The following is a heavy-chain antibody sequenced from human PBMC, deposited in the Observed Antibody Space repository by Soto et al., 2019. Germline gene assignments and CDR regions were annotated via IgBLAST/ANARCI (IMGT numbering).Heavy chain of an antibody. J-gene: IGHJ5*02. CDR1: GYTFTRYT. CDR2: INRDNGNT. Sequence: ASVKVSCKASGYTFTRYTMNWGRQAPGQRLEWMGWINRDNGNTKSSQKFQDRVIITRDTSASTAYMDLSSLRSEDTAVYYCARGIATGQLDPWGQGTLVTVSS. V-gene: IGHV1-3*01. CDR3: ARGIATGQLDP. D-gene: IGHD2-15*01.